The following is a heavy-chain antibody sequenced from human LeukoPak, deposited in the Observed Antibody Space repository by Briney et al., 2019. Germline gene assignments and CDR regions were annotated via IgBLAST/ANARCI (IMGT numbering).Heavy chain of an antibody. J-gene: IGHJ4*02. Sequence: SVKVSCKASGGTFSSYAISWVRQAPGQGLEWMGGIIPIFGTANYAQKFQGRVTITADESTSTAYMELSSLRSEGTAVYYCARGRFGVVILSDYFDYWGQGTLVTVSS. CDR1: GGTFSSYA. V-gene: IGHV1-69*01. CDR3: ARGRFGVVILSDYFDY. D-gene: IGHD3-3*01. CDR2: IIPIFGTA.